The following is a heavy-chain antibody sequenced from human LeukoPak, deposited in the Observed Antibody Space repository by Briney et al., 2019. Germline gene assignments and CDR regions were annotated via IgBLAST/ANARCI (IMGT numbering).Heavy chain of an antibody. CDR2: IYYSGST. J-gene: IGHJ5*02. CDR1: GGSISSSSYY. CDR3: ARRRNAFGGILRLGESPSRWFDP. D-gene: IGHD3-16*01. V-gene: IGHV4-39*01. Sequence: SETLSLTCTVSGGSISSSSYYWGWIRQPPGKGLEWIGSIYYSGSTYYNPSLKSRVTISVDTSKNQFSLKLSSVTAADTAVYYCARRRNAFGGILRLGESPSRWFDPWGQGTLVTVSA.